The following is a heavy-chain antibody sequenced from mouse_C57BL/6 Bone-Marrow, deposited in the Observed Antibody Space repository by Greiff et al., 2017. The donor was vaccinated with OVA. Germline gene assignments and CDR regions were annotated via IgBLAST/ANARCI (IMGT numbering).Heavy chain of an antibody. CDR3: ARGTERIWFAY. J-gene: IGHJ3*01. CDR2: ISGGGGNT. D-gene: IGHD3-3*01. V-gene: IGHV5-9*04. Sequence: EVQVVESGGGLVKPGGSLKLSCAASGFTFSSYTMSWVRQTPEKRLEWVATISGGGGNTYYPDSVKGRFTISRDNAKNTLYLQLSSLRSEDTAVYYCARGTERIWFAYWGQGTLVTVSA. CDR1: GFTFSSYT.